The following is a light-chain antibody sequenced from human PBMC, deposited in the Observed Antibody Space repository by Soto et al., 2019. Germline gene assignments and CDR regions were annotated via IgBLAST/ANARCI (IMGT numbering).Light chain of an antibody. CDR3: AAWDANLSTYV. J-gene: IGLJ1*01. CDR2: SNN. CDR1: SSSIGTNF. Sequence: QSVLTQPPSASGTPGQRVSISCSGYSSSIGTNFVYWYQQLPGTAPKVLIHSNNQRPSGVPDRFSGSKSGTSASLAISGLRSEDEADYYCAAWDANLSTYVFGSGTKGTVL. V-gene: IGLV1-47*02.